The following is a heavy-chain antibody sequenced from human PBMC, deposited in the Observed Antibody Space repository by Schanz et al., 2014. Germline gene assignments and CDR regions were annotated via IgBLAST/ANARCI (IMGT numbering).Heavy chain of an antibody. D-gene: IGHD3-10*01. CDR2: ISGYNGDT. J-gene: IGHJ4*02. Sequence: QVQLVQSGVEVKRPGASVRVSCKASGYSFTDYAIHWVRQAPGQGLEWMGWISGYNGDTNYAPKFQGRVTMTTDTATGIYSVELRMMTSDDAVVYYWARDRDSFVRGPQEDDWGQGTQVIVSS. CDR3: ARDRDSFVRGPQEDD. V-gene: IGHV1-18*01. CDR1: GYSFTDYA.